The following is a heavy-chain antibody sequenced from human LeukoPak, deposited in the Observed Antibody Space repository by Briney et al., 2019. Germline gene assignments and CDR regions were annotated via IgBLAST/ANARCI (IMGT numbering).Heavy chain of an antibody. CDR1: GGSISSGSYY. J-gene: IGHJ6*03. Sequence: SETLSLTCTVSGGSISSGSYYWSWIRQPAGKGLEWIGRIYTSGSTNYNPSLKSRVTTSVDTSKNQFSLKLSSVTAADTAVYYCARGKATSYYYYYMDVWGKGTTVTISS. V-gene: IGHV4-61*02. CDR2: IYTSGST. D-gene: IGHD5-24*01. CDR3: ARGKATSYYYYYMDV.